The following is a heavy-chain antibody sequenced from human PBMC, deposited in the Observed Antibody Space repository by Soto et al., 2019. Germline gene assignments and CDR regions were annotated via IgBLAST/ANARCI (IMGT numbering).Heavy chain of an antibody. V-gene: IGHV4-61*03. CDR3: ARGAGFSYASTWFDI. J-gene: IGHJ5*02. D-gene: IGHD5-18*01. Sequence: QVHLQESRPGLVKASETLSLTCTVFGASISSGTYYWTWIRQAPGKGLEWVGHIYYTGSTNYNPALNDRVTISVDTSKNHFSLQLTYVAAADTAVYYCARGAGFSYASTWFDIWGQGTLVTVSS. CDR2: IYYTGST. CDR1: GASISSGTYY.